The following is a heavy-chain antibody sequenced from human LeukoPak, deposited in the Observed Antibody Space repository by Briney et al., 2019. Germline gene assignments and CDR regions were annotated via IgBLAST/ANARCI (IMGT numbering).Heavy chain of an antibody. D-gene: IGHD1-26*01. Sequence: PGGSLRLSCAASGFTFGSYSMNWVRQAPGKGLEWVSSISSSSSYIYYADSVKGRFTISRDNAKNSLYLQMNSLRAEDTAVYYCARDLGGSYGEAYWGQGTLVTVSS. CDR1: GFTFGSYS. CDR2: ISSSSSYI. V-gene: IGHV3-21*01. J-gene: IGHJ4*02. CDR3: ARDLGGSYGEAY.